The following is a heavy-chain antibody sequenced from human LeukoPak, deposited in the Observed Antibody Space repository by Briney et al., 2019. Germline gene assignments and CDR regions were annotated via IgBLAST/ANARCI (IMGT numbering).Heavy chain of an antibody. CDR3: ASGGLVSRYLDH. Sequence: PSETLPLTCAVSGGSISSSTWWTWVRVPPGKGLEWIGEVFHSGSTNLNPSLKSRLTLSVDESKHEFSLKMTSVTAADTAVYYCASGGLVSRYLDHWGQGTLVTVSS. J-gene: IGHJ4*02. CDR2: VFHSGST. CDR1: GGSISSSTW. V-gene: IGHV4-4*02. D-gene: IGHD3-9*01.